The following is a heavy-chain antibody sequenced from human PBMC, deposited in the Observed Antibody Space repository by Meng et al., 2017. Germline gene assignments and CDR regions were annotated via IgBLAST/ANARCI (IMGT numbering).Heavy chain of an antibody. CDR3: ARVQVGSGSYYGYYYGMDV. Sequence: SETLSLTCTVSGYSISSGYYWGWIRQPPGKGLEWIGSIYHSGSTYYNPSLKSRVTISVDTSKNQFSLKLSSVTAADTAVYYCARVQVGSGSYYGYYYGMDVWGQGTTVTVSS. CDR1: GYSISSGYY. D-gene: IGHD1-26*01. CDR2: IYHSGST. J-gene: IGHJ6*02. V-gene: IGHV4-38-2*02.